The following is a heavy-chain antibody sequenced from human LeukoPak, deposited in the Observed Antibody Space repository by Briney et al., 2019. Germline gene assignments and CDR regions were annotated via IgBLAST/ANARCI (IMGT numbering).Heavy chain of an antibody. Sequence: SETLSLICTVSGGAMSGYYWTWIRQSPGRRLEWIAYIHYSGSTNYNPSLKRRVSISVDTSKNQFSLRLNSVTAADTAVYYCARLRGNYFPDYWGQGTLVTVSS. CDR1: GGAMSGYY. CDR3: ARLRGNYFPDY. D-gene: IGHD4-11*01. V-gene: IGHV4-59*01. CDR2: IHYSGST. J-gene: IGHJ4*02.